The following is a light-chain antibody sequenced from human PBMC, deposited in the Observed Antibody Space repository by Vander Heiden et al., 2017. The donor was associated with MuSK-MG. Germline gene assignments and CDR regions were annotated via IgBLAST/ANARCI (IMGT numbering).Light chain of an antibody. Sequence: EIVLTQSPATLSLSPGERATLSCRASQSVSPYLAWYQQKPGQAPRLLIYDASNRASGIPARFSSSGSGTDFTLTISSLEPEDFAVYYCQQRSIWPRSFGQGTKLEIK. CDR2: DAS. CDR3: QQRSIWPRS. V-gene: IGKV3-11*01. J-gene: IGKJ2*03. CDR1: QSVSPY.